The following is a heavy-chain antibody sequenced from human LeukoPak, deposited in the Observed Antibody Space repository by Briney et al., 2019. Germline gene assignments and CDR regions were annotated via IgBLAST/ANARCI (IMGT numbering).Heavy chain of an antibody. J-gene: IGHJ4*02. CDR2: INDSGST. Sequence: PSETLSLTCAVYGGTFSGFYWSWIRQPPGKGLEWIGEINDSGSTNYNPSLKSRVTISVDTSKNQFSLKLSSVTAADTAVYYCARGNSGRWGDYWGQGTLVTVSS. V-gene: IGHV4-34*01. CDR3: ARGNSGRWGDY. CDR1: GGTFSGFY. D-gene: IGHD3-10*01.